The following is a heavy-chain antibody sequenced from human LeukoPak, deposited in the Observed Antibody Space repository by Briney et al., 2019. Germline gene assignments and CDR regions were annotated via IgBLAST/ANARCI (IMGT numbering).Heavy chain of an antibody. CDR2: ISSSSSYI. J-gene: IGHJ5*02. Sequence: PGGSLRLSCAASGFTFSSYSMNWVRQAPGKGLEWVSSISSSSSYIYYADSVEGRFTISRDNAKNSLYLQMNSLRAEDTAVYYCAREEGSWYYSVYSNNWFDPWGQGTLVTVSS. D-gene: IGHD6-13*01. CDR3: AREEGSWYYSVYSNNWFDP. CDR1: GFTFSSYS. V-gene: IGHV3-21*01.